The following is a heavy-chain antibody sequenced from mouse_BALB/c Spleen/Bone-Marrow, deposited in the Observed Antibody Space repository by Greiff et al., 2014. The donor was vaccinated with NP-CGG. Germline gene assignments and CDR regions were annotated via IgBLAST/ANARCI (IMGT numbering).Heavy chain of an antibody. J-gene: IGHJ2*01. D-gene: IGHD2-4*01. V-gene: IGHV5-6*01. CDR3: ERQPYNDYEGYLDY. CDR2: ISSGGSYT. CDR1: GFTFSSYG. Sequence: EVKVVESGGDLVKPGGSLKLSCAASGFTFSSYGMSWVRQTPDKRLEWVATISSGGSYTYYPDSVKGRFTISRDNAKNTLYLQRSSLKLEDTAMYYGERQPYNDYEGYLDYGGQAPTLPV.